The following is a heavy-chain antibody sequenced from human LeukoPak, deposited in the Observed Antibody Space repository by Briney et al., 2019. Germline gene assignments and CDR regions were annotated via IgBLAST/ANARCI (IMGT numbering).Heavy chain of an antibody. J-gene: IGHJ3*02. CDR3: ARGTKGGIVGATGAFDI. Sequence: ASVKVSCKASGGTFSSYAISWVRQAPGQGLEWMGRIIPIFGTANYAQKFQGRATITTDESTSKAYMELSSLRSEDTAVYYCARGTKGGIVGATGAFDIWGQGTMVTVSS. CDR1: GGTFSSYA. CDR2: IIPIFGTA. D-gene: IGHD1-26*01. V-gene: IGHV1-69*05.